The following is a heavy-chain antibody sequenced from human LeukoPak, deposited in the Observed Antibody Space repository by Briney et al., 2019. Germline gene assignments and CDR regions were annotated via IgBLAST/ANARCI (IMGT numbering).Heavy chain of an antibody. V-gene: IGHV3-21*01. D-gene: IGHD5-12*01. J-gene: IGHJ6*02. Sequence: GGSLRLSCAALGFTFSSYSMNWVRQAPGKGLEWVSSITSSSDDIYYADSVKGRFTISRDNAKNSLYLQMNSLRAEDTAVYYCAKDRGYDFSYGMDVWGQGTTVTVSS. CDR2: ITSSSDDI. CDR3: AKDRGYDFSYGMDV. CDR1: GFTFSSYS.